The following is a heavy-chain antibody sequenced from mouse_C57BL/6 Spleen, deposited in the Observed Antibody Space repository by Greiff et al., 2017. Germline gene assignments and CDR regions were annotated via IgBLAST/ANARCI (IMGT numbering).Heavy chain of an antibody. D-gene: IGHD2-10*02. V-gene: IGHV1-42*01. CDR2: INPSTGGT. J-gene: IGHJ3*01. CDR1: GYSFTGYY. CDR3: ARSSNFAY. Sequence: VQLKQSGPELVKPGASVKISCKASGYSFTGYYMNWVKQSPEKSLEWIGEINPSTGGTTYNQKFKAKATLTVDKSSSTAYMQLKSLTSEDSAVYYCARSSNFAYWGQGTLVTVSA.